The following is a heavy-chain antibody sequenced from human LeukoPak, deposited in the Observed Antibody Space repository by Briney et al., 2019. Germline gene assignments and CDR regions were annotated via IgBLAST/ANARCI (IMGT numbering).Heavy chain of an antibody. Sequence: GGSLRLSCAASGFTFSNAWMSWVRQAPGKGLEWVGRIKSKTDGGATDYAAPVKGRFTISRDDSKNTLYLQMNSLKTEDIAVYYCTTAFGDETTDFDYWGQGTLVTVSS. V-gene: IGHV3-15*01. D-gene: IGHD2-21*02. CDR3: TTAFGDETTDFDY. CDR1: GFTFSNAW. CDR2: IKSKTDGGAT. J-gene: IGHJ4*02.